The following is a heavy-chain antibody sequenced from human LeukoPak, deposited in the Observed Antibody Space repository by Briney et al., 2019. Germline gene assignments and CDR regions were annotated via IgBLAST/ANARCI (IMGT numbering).Heavy chain of an antibody. V-gene: IGHV4-39*01. CDR3: ARHGPSYDFWSGYYLIDY. J-gene: IGHJ4*02. CDR2: IYYSGST. Sequence: SETLSLTCTVSGGSISSSSYYWGWIRQPPGKGLEWIGSIYYSGSTYYNPSLKSRVTISVDTSKNQFSLKLSSVTAADTAEYYCARHGPSYDFWSGYYLIDYWGQGTLVTVSS. D-gene: IGHD3-3*01. CDR1: GGSISSSSYY.